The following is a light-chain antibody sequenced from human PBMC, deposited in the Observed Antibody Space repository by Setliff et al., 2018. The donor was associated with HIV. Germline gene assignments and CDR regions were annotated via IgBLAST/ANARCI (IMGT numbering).Light chain of an antibody. CDR1: NIGSKS. CDR2: DDS. V-gene: IGLV3-21*02. CDR3: QVWDYSGHPYV. J-gene: IGLJ1*01. Sequence: SYELPQPPSVSVAPGQTARITCGENNIGSKSVHWYQQKSGQAPVLVVYDDSDRPSGIPERFSGSNSGTTATLTISRVEAGDEADYYCQVWDYSGHPYVFGSGTKVTVL.